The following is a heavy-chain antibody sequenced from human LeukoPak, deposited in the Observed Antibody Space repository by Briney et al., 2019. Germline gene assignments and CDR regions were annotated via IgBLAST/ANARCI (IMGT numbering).Heavy chain of an antibody. Sequence: SETLSLTCAVYGGSFSGYYWSWIRQPPGKGLEWIGEINHTGSTNYNPSLKGRVTISVDTSKNQFSLKLSSVTAADTAVYYCARVSTVVTDQDYWGQGTLVTVSS. CDR1: GGSFSGYY. CDR3: ARVSTVVTDQDY. J-gene: IGHJ4*02. CDR2: INHTGST. V-gene: IGHV4-34*01. D-gene: IGHD4-23*01.